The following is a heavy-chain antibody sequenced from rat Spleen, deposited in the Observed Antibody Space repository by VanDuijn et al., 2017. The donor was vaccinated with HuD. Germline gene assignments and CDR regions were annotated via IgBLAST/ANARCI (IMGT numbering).Heavy chain of an antibody. CDR3: TRRGHTMGLTSRYFDY. J-gene: IGHJ2*01. CDR2: IIYDGIST. V-gene: IGHV5S10*01. CDR1: GFTFSDYN. Sequence: EVQLVESGGGLVQPGRSLKVSCAASGFTFSDYNMAWVRQAPKKGLEWVATIIYDGISTYYGDSVKGRFTISRDNEKSTLYLQMSSLRSEDTATYYCTRRGHTMGLTSRYFDYWGQGVMVTVSS. D-gene: IGHD1-9*01.